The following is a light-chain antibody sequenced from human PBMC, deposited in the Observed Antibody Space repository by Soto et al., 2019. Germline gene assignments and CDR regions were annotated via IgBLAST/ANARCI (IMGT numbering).Light chain of an antibody. J-gene: IGKJ2*01. Sequence: DIQMTQSPSSLSASVGDRVTITCRASQTISSYLNWYQQKPGKAPKLLIYAASSLQSGVPSRFSGSGSGTDFTLTISSRQPEDFATYYWQQSHSIPYTFGQGTKLEIK. CDR1: QTISSY. CDR3: QQSHSIPYT. CDR2: AAS. V-gene: IGKV1-39*01.